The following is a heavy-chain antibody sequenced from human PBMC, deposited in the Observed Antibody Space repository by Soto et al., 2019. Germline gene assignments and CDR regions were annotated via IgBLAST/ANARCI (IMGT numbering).Heavy chain of an antibody. J-gene: IGHJ5*02. D-gene: IGHD1-26*01. Sequence: ASVKVTCKAPRDTFTSYYINWVRQAPGQGLEWLGVINPHGGSTAYAQKFKVRVTLTRDTSASTVYMEVSSLTSEDTAMYYCARSSGGNFGIIIEGTNWFAPWGQGTLVTGSS. CDR2: INPHGGST. CDR3: ARSSGGNFGIIIEGTNWFAP. CDR1: RDTFTSYY. V-gene: IGHV1-46*01.